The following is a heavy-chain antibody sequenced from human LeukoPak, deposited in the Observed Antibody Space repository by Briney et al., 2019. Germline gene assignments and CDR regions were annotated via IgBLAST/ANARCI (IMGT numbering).Heavy chain of an antibody. D-gene: IGHD3-3*01. CDR2: ISYDGSNK. V-gene: IGHV3-30-3*01. Sequence: GGSLRLSCAASGFTFSSYAMHWVRRAPGKGLEWVAVISYDGSNKYYADSVKGRFTISRDNSKNTLYLQMNSLRAEDTAVYYCARGRADFWSGYGMDVWGQGTTVTVSS. CDR3: ARGRADFWSGYGMDV. J-gene: IGHJ6*02. CDR1: GFTFSSYA.